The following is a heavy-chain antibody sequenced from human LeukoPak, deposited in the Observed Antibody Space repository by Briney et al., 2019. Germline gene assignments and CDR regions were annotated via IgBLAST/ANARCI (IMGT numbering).Heavy chain of an antibody. CDR3: ARGGSSLSYGMDV. J-gene: IGHJ6*02. Sequence: PGGSLRLSCVASGITFSNYWMSWVRQAPGKGLEWVSSISSSSSYIYYADSVKGRFTISRDNAKNSLYLQMNSLRAEDTAVYYCARGGSSLSYGMDVWGQGTTVTVSS. V-gene: IGHV3-21*01. CDR1: GITFSNYW. CDR2: ISSSSSYI. D-gene: IGHD6-6*01.